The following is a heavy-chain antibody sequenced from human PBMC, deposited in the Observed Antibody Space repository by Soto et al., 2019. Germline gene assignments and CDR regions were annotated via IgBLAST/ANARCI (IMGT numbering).Heavy chain of an antibody. CDR2: MNPNSGNT. Sequence: ASVKVSCKASGYTSTSYDINWVRQATGQGLEWMGWMNPNSGNTGYAQKFQGRVTMTRNTSISTAYMELSSLRSEDTAVYYCARGRVVCSGGSCYLAPFDAFDIWAKGQWSPSL. V-gene: IGHV1-8*01. D-gene: IGHD2-15*01. CDR3: ARGRVVCSGGSCYLAPFDAFDI. J-gene: IGHJ3*02. CDR1: GYTSTSYD.